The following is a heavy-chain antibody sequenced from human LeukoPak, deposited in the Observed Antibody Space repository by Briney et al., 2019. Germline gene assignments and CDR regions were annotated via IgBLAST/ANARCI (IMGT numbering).Heavy chain of an antibody. V-gene: IGHV4-34*01. J-gene: IGHJ5*02. D-gene: IGHD4-17*01. CDR1: GGSFSAYY. Sequence: PSETLSLTCAVYGGSFSAYYWNWIRQPPGKGLEWIGEINHSRSTNYNPSLKSRVTISVDTSKNQFSLKLRSVTAADTAVYYCARDTYGDYSNCFAPWGQGTLVTVSS. CDR3: ARDTYGDYSNCFAP. CDR2: INHSRST.